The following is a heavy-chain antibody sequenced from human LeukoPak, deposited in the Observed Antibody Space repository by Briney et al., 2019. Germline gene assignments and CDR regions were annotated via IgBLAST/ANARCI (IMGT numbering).Heavy chain of an antibody. CDR1: GFTFSSYS. D-gene: IGHD3-9*01. CDR3: ARDVAYYDILTGYYSYYGMDV. Sequence: PGGSLRLSCAASGFTFSSYSMNWVRQAPGKGLEWVSSISSSSSYIYYADSVKGRFTISRDNAKNSLYLQMNSLRAEGTAVYYCARDVAYYDILTGYYSYYGMDVWGQGTTVTVSS. J-gene: IGHJ6*02. V-gene: IGHV3-21*01. CDR2: ISSSSSYI.